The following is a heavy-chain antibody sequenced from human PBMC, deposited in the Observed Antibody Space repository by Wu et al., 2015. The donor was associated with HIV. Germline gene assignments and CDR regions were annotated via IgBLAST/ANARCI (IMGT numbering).Heavy chain of an antibody. J-gene: IGHJ3*02. Sequence: QVQLVQSGAEVKKPGASVKVSCKASGYTFTTYGVTWVRQAPGQGLEWMGWISAYNGNTNYAQNLQGRVTMTTDTSTSTAFMELRSLRSDDTAVFYCARDRGSGWYGGNAFDIWGQGTMLTVSS. CDR1: GYTFTTYG. CDR3: ARDRGSGWYGGNAFDI. D-gene: IGHD6-19*01. CDR2: ISAYNGNT. V-gene: IGHV1-18*01.